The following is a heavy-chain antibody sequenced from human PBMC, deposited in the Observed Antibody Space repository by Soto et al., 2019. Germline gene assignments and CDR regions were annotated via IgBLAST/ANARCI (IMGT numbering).Heavy chain of an antibody. V-gene: IGHV4-4*02. CDR3: ARMNRDYYYYGMDV. Sequence: GTLSLTCGVSGDSISSSKWWTCVRQTPGNGLEWIGKIDHNGVANYNPSLEGRVTISKDISKNQISLKVTSVTAADSAVYYCARMNRDYYYYGMDVWGQGATVTVSS. CDR2: IDHNGVA. CDR1: GDSISSSKW. J-gene: IGHJ6*02.